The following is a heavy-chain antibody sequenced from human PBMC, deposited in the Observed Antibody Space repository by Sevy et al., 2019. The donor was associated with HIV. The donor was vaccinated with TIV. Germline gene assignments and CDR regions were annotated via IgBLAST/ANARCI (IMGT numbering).Heavy chain of an antibody. Sequence: GGSLRLSCAASGFSFSGYSMNWVRQAPGKGLEWVSYISSSSSTIYYADSVKGRFTISRDNVKNSLYLQMNSLRDEDTAVYYCARHPYYDSSGYVDYWGQGTLVTVSS. D-gene: IGHD3-22*01. CDR3: ARHPYYDSSGYVDY. CDR1: GFSFSGYS. J-gene: IGHJ4*02. V-gene: IGHV3-48*02. CDR2: ISSSSSTI.